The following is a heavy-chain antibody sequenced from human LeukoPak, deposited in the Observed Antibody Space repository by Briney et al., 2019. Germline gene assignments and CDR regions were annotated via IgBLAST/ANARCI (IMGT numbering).Heavy chain of an antibody. Sequence: GGSLRLSCAASGFTFSNFAVNWVRQAAGKELEWVSVIGGGDGSIYYADSVKGRFTISRDNSKNTLYLQMTSLRAEDAAIYYCAKGMGLAHYYFYGMDVWGQGTTVTVSS. CDR3: AKGMGLAHYYFYGMDV. D-gene: IGHD6-19*01. CDR2: IGGGDGSI. J-gene: IGHJ6*02. CDR1: GFTFSNFA. V-gene: IGHV3-23*01.